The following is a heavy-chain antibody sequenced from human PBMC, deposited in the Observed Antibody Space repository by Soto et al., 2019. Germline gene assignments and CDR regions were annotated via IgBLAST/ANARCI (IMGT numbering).Heavy chain of an antibody. CDR3: AKGQGGRYYYGMDV. CDR2: ISWNSGSI. CDR1: GFTFDDYA. Sequence: EVQLVESGGGLVQPGRSLRLSCAASGFTFDDYAMHWVRQAPGKGLEWVSGISWNSGSIGYADSVKGRFTISRDNAKNSLYLQMNSLRDEDTALYYCAKGQGGRYYYGMDVWGQGTTVTVSS. V-gene: IGHV3-9*01. J-gene: IGHJ6*02. D-gene: IGHD2-15*01.